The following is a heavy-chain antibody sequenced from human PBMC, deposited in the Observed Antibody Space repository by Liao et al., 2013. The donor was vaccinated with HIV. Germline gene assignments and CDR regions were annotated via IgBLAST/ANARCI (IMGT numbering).Heavy chain of an antibody. D-gene: IGHD6-6*01. CDR2: INHSGST. J-gene: IGHJ4*02. Sequence: QVQLQQWGAGLLKPSETLSLTCAVYGGSFSGYYWSWIRQPPGKGLEWIGEINHSGSTNYNPSLKSRVTISVDTSKNQFSLKLSSVTAADTAVYYCARGYSSSSGYFDYWGQGTLVTVSS. CDR3: ARGYSSSSGYFDY. CDR1: GGSFSGYY. V-gene: IGHV4-34*01.